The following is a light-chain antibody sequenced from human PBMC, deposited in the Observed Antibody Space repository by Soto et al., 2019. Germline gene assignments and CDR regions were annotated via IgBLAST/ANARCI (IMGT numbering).Light chain of an antibody. Sequence: EVVLTQSPDTLSLSPGETATLSCRASQSLRATYVAWYQQRPGQAPRLLIYGASFRATGIPARFSGRGSGTDFTLSISRLEPEDFAVYYCQQYVSSPFTFGPGTKVDIK. J-gene: IGKJ3*01. CDR2: GAS. V-gene: IGKV3-20*01. CDR1: QSLRATY. CDR3: QQYVSSPFT.